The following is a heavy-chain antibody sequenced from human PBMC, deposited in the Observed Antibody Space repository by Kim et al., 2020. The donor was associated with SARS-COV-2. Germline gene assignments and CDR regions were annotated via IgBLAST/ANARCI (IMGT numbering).Heavy chain of an antibody. CDR2: FDPEDGET. Sequence: ASVKVSCKFSGYTLIELSMHWVRQAPGKGLEWMGGFDPEDGETIYAQKFQGRVTMTEDTSTDTAYMELSSLRSEDTAVYYCATSPSIAAASWFDPWGQGTLVTVSS. V-gene: IGHV1-24*01. CDR3: ATSPSIAAASWFDP. D-gene: IGHD6-13*01. J-gene: IGHJ5*02. CDR1: GYTLIELS.